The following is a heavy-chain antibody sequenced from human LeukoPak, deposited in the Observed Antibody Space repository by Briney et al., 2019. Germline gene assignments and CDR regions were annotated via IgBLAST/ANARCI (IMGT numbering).Heavy chain of an antibody. V-gene: IGHV3-53*01. D-gene: IGHD3-16*02. CDR1: GFTVSSNY. Sequence: PGGSLRLSCAASGFTVSSNYMSWVRQAPGKGLEWVSVIYSGGSTYYADSVKGRFTISRDNSKNTLYLQMNSLRAEDTAVYYCARANYDYVWGSYRFNYFDYWGQGTLVTVSS. J-gene: IGHJ4*02. CDR2: IYSGGST. CDR3: ARANYDYVWGSYRFNYFDY.